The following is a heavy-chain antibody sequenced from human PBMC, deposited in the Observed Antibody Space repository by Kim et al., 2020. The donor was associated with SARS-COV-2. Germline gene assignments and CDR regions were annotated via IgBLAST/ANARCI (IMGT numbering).Heavy chain of an antibody. J-gene: IGHJ4*02. CDR3: ARLNIGTKSIDY. V-gene: IGHV4-39*01. CDR1: GGSISSSSYY. Sequence: SETLSLTCTVSGGSISSSSYYWGWIRQPPGKGLEWIGSIYYSGSTYYNPSLKSRVTISVDTSKNQFSLKLSSVTAADTAVYYCARLNIGTKSIDYWGQGTLVTVSS. D-gene: IGHD1-7*01. CDR2: IYYSGST.